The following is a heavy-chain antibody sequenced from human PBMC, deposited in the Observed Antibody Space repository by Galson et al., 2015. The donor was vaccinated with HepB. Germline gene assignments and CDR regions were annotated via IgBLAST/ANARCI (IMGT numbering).Heavy chain of an antibody. Sequence: SLRLSCAASGFTFSNYAMSWVRQAPGKGLEWVSVIGSSGTDTHYADSVKGRFTISRDNSKNTLCLQMNSLRADDTAVYYCAKRSPLYGMDFWGQGTTVTVSS. D-gene: IGHD2-15*01. CDR3: AKRSPLYGMDF. CDR2: IGSSGTDT. CDR1: GFTFSNYA. V-gene: IGHV3-23*01. J-gene: IGHJ6*02.